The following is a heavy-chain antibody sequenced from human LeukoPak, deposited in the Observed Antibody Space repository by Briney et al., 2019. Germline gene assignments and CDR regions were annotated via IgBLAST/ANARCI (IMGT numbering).Heavy chain of an antibody. Sequence: SETLSLTCTVCGGSVSSGSNKWSWIRQPPGKGLEWIGEISYSGSASYNPSLRSRVTISVDTSTNQFSLTLGSVTAADTAVYYCATETECSGGSCYSYGWFDPWGQGTQVIVSS. CDR2: ISYSGSA. J-gene: IGHJ5*02. CDR3: ATETECSGGSCYSYGWFDP. D-gene: IGHD2-15*01. CDR1: GGSVSSGSNK. V-gene: IGHV4-61*01.